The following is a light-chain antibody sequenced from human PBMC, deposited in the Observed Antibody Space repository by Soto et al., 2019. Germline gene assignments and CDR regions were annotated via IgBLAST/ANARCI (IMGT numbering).Light chain of an antibody. J-gene: IGLJ1*01. CDR2: DVS. CDR3: RSYTGSSTYV. V-gene: IGLV2-14*01. CDR1: SSDVGGYNY. Sequence: QSALTQPASVSGSPGQSITISCTGTSSDVGGYNYVSWYQQHPGKAPKLMIYDVSNRPSGVSNRFSGSKSGNTASLTISGLQAEDEADYCCRSYTGSSTYVFGTGTKLTVL.